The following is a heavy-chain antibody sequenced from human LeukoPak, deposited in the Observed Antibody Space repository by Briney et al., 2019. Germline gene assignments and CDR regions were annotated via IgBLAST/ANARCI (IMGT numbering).Heavy chain of an antibody. V-gene: IGHV4-31*03. J-gene: IGHJ3*02. CDR3: ARFFAGYCSSTSCYRDPITSAFDI. Sequence: SETLSLTCTVSGGSISSGGSYWSWIRQHPGKGLEWIGYIYYSGSTYYNPSLKSRVTISVDTSKNQFSLKLSSVTAADTAVYYCARFFAGYCSSTSCYRDPITSAFDIWGQGTMVTVSS. D-gene: IGHD2-2*02. CDR2: IYYSGST. CDR1: GGSISSGGSY.